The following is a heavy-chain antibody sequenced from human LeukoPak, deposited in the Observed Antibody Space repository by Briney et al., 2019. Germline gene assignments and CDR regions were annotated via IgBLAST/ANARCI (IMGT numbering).Heavy chain of an antibody. V-gene: IGHV3-74*01. J-gene: IGHJ3*02. CDR1: GFTFSSYW. Sequence: GGSLRLSCAASGFTFSSYWMHWVRQAPGKGLVWVSRINPDGSTTSYADSVKGRFTISRDSAKNTLYLQMNSLKTEDTAVYYCTTDPRPYYDILTGYYKTHDAFDIWGQGTMVTVSS. D-gene: IGHD3-9*01. CDR3: TTDPRPYYDILTGYYKTHDAFDI. CDR2: INPDGSTT.